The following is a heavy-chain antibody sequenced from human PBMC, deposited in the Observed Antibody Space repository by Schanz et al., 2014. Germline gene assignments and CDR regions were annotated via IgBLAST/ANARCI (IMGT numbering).Heavy chain of an antibody. D-gene: IGHD3-10*01. CDR1: GGTFNSYT. Sequence: QVQLVQSGPEVKKPGSSVKVSCKASGGTFNSYTINWVRQAPGQGLEWMGRIIPILGIANYAQKFQGRVTITADRSTSTAYMELSSLRSEDTAVYYCARVSMEFERGKSYYYYMDVWGRGTTVTVSS. CDR2: IIPILGIA. V-gene: IGHV1-69*02. J-gene: IGHJ6*03. CDR3: ARVSMEFERGKSYYYYMDV.